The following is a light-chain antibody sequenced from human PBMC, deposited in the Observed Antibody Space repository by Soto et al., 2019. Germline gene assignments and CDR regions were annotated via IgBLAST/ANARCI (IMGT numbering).Light chain of an antibody. J-gene: IGKJ2*01. CDR1: QSVSSRY. CDR2: DAS. CDR3: XXXXXLPPNT. Sequence: ETVLTQSPATLSLSPGDRATLSCGASQSVSSRYLAWYQQKPGLAPRLLIYDASTRATGIPDRFSGSGSGTDFTLTISRLEPEXXXXXXXXXXXXLPPNTFGQGTKLEIK. V-gene: IGKV3D-20*01.